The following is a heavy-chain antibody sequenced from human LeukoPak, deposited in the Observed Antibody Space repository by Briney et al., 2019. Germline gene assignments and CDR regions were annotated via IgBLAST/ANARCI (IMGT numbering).Heavy chain of an antibody. CDR3: AKVWAHDGSGNPYWHFDL. V-gene: IGHV3-23*01. CDR2: ICASGGTA. Sequence: PGGSLRLSFSASGFTFSSYAMSWVRQAPGKGLEWVSAICASGGTAYYADSVKGRFAISGDNSKNTLYLQMNSLRAEDTAVYYCAKVWAHDGSGNPYWHFDLWGRGTLVTVSS. J-gene: IGHJ2*01. D-gene: IGHD3-10*01. CDR1: GFTFSSYA.